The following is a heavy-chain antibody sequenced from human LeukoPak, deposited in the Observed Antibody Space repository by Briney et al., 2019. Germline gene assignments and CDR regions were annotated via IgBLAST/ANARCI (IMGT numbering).Heavy chain of an antibody. CDR3: ARPERSYDFWSGYLFDY. J-gene: IGHJ4*02. D-gene: IGHD3-3*01. Sequence: ASVKVSCKASGYTFTGYYMHWVRQAPGQGLEWMGWINPNSGGTNYAQKFQGRVTMTRDTSISTAYMELSRLRSDDTAVYYCARPERSYDFWSGYLFDYWGQGTLVTVSS. CDR2: INPNSGGT. V-gene: IGHV1-2*02. CDR1: GYTFTGYY.